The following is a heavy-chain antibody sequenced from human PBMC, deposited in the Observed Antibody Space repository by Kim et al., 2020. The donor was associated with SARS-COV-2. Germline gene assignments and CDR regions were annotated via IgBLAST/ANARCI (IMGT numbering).Heavy chain of an antibody. J-gene: IGHJ1*01. D-gene: IGHD3-10*01. V-gene: IGHV3-21*01. CDR3: ARGYTMVRGVIHFQH. CDR2: ISSSSSYI. CDR1: GFTFSSYS. Sequence: GGSLRLSCAASGFTFSSYSMNWVRQAPGKGLEWVSSISSSSSYIYYADSVKGRFTISRDNAKNSLYLQMNSLRAEDTAVYYCARGYTMVRGVIHFQHWGQGTLVTVSS.